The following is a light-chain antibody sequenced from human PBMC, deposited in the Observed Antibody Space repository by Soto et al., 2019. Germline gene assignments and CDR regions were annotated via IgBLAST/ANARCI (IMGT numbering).Light chain of an antibody. J-gene: IGKJ4*01. Sequence: EIVLTQSPVTLYVSPGERVTLPCRASQSVRSHLAWYRQRPGQTPSLLVYDASSRATGIPARFSGSGSGTEFALTVSSLQSEDFAVYYCQQYDTWPFTFGGGTKVDIK. CDR3: QQYDTWPFT. CDR1: QSVRSH. V-gene: IGKV3-15*01. CDR2: DAS.